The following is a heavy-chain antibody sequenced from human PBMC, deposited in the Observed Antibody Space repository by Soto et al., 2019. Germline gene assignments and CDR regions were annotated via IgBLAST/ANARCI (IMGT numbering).Heavy chain of an antibody. J-gene: IGHJ4*02. CDR3: ARDGGYCTNGVCYTFGGTFDY. CDR1: GFTFSSYG. CDR2: IWYDGSNK. D-gene: IGHD2-8*01. Sequence: QVQLVESGGGVVQPGRSLRLSCAASGFTFSSYGMHSVRQAPGKGLEWVAVIWYDGSNKYYADSVKGRFTISRDNSKNTLYLQMNSLRAEDTAVYYCARDGGYCTNGVCYTFGGTFDYWGQGTLVTVSS. V-gene: IGHV3-33*01.